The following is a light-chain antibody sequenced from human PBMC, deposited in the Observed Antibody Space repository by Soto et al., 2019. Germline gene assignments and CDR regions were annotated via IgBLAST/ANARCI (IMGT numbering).Light chain of an antibody. CDR3: QQSYSTPRT. CDR1: QSISSY. V-gene: IGKV1-39*01. J-gene: IGKJ1*01. Sequence: DIQMTQSPSSLSASVGDRVTITCRASQSISSYLNWYQHKPGKAPKLLIYAASSLQSRVPSRFSGSGSGTDFTLTVSSLQPEDFATYYCQQSYSTPRTFGQGTKVEVK. CDR2: AAS.